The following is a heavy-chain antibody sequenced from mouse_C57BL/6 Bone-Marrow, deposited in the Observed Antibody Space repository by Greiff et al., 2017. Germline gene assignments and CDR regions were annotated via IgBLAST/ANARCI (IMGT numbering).Heavy chain of an antibody. Sequence: VQLQQSGPELVKPGASVKISCKASGYAFSSSWMNWVKQRPGKGLEWIGRIYPGDGDTNYNGKFKGKATLTADKSSSTAYMQLSSLTSEDSAVYFCARELRLRGYYARDYWGQGTSVTVSS. CDR3: ARELRLRGYYARDY. D-gene: IGHD3-2*02. CDR1: GYAFSSSW. CDR2: IYPGDGDT. V-gene: IGHV1-82*01. J-gene: IGHJ4*01.